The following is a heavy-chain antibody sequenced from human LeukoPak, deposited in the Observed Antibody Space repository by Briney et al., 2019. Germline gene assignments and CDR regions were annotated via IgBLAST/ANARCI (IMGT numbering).Heavy chain of an antibody. V-gene: IGHV4-38-2*01. CDR1: GYSISRGRY. J-gene: IGHJ4*02. CDR3: ARSLSTAGIDY. D-gene: IGHD2-2*01. Sequence: PSETLSLTCAVSGYSISRGRYWAWIRQPPGKGLEWIGSIHHSGSTYYNPTLKSRVTISVDTSKNQFSLNLRSVTAAGTAVYYCARSLSTAGIDYWGQRTLVTVSS. CDR2: IHHSGST.